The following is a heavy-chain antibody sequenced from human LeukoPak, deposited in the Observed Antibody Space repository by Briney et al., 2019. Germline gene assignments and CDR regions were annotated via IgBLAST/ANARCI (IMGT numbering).Heavy chain of an antibody. V-gene: IGHV3-48*01. CDR3: AKVGAVAGTLGYFDY. Sequence: PGGSLRLSCAASGFTFSSYSMNWVRQAPGKGLEWVSYISSSSSTIYYADSVKGRFTISRDNSKNTLYLQMNSLRAEDTAVYYCAKVGAVAGTLGYFDYWGQGTLVTVSS. J-gene: IGHJ4*02. CDR1: GFTFSSYS. CDR2: ISSSSSTI. D-gene: IGHD6-19*01.